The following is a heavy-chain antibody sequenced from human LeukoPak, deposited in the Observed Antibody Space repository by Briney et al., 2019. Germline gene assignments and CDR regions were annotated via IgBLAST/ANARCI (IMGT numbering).Heavy chain of an antibody. CDR2: ISSSSSYI. CDR3: AGYEMATISLNAFDI. D-gene: IGHD5-24*01. Sequence: GGSLRLSCAASGFTFSSYAMSWVRQAPGKGLEWVSSISSSSSYIYYADSVKGRFTISRDNAKNSLYLQMNSLRAEDTAVYYCAGYEMATISLNAFDIWGQGTMVTVSS. J-gene: IGHJ3*02. V-gene: IGHV3-21*04. CDR1: GFTFSSYA.